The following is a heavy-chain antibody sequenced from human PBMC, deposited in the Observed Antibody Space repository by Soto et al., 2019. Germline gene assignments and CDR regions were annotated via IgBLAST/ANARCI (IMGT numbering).Heavy chain of an antibody. D-gene: IGHD2-2*01. CDR1: GYTFTSYD. CDR2: MNPNSGNT. CDR3: ASLPYCSSTSCRQNKNWFDP. J-gene: IGHJ5*02. V-gene: IGHV1-8*01. Sequence: ASVKVSCKASGYTFTSYDINWVRQATGQGLEWMGWMNPNSGNTGYAQKFQGRVTMTRNTSISTAYMELSSLRSEDTAVYYCASLPYCSSTSCRQNKNWFDPWGQGTLVTVSS.